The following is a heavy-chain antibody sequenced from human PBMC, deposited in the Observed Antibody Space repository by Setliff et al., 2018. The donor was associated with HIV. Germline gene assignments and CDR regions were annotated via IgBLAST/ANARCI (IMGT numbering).Heavy chain of an antibody. CDR3: ASRGDSGWYYRSGFDP. D-gene: IGHD6-19*01. CDR1: GDSISSSSYY. V-gene: IGHV4-39*01. J-gene: IGHJ5*02. Sequence: PSETLSLTCTVSGDSISSSSYYWGWIRQPPGKGLEWIRSIYYSYSTSYNPSLKSRVTISLDTSKNQLSLKLSSVTAADTAVYYCASRGDSGWYYRSGFDPWGQGTLVTVSS. CDR2: IYYSYST.